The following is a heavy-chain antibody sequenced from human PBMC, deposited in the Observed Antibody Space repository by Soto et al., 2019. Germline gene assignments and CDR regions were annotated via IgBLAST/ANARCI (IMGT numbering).Heavy chain of an antibody. CDR1: GFTFTNYA. Sequence: GGPLRLSCSVFGFTFTNYAMHWVRQAPGKGLQYVSSISSNGGSTYYADSVKGRFTISRDNSKNTLYLQMSSLRVEDTAVYYCVKDRYVEYWGQGMLVTV. V-gene: IGHV3-64D*06. CDR2: ISSNGGST. J-gene: IGHJ4*02. CDR3: VKDRYVEY.